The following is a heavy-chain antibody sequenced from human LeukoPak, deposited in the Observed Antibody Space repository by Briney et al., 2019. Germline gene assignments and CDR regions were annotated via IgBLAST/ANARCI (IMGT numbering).Heavy chain of an antibody. CDR2: IYYSGYP. CDR1: GGSTSNSY. J-gene: IGHJ3*02. Sequence: SETLSLTCSVSGGSTSNSYWNWIRQPPEKGLEWIGYIYYSGYPNYNPSLKSRVTISVDTSKNQFSLLLTSVTAADTAVYYCARGISGSKPFDIWGQGTAVTVSS. CDR3: ARGISGSKPFDI. D-gene: IGHD3-22*01. V-gene: IGHV4-59*01.